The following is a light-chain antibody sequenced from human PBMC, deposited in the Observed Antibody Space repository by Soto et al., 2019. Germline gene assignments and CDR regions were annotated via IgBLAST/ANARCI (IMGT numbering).Light chain of an antibody. J-gene: IGLJ2*01. CDR3: CSDAGSYTHVI. CDR2: DVT. Sequence: QSALTQPRSVSGSPGQSVTISCTGTSSGVGGYKYVSWYQQHPGKAPKLMIYDVTKRPSGVPDRFSGSKSGNTASLTISGLQAEDEADYYCCSDAGSYTHVIFGGGTKLTVL. CDR1: SSGVGGYKY. V-gene: IGLV2-11*01.